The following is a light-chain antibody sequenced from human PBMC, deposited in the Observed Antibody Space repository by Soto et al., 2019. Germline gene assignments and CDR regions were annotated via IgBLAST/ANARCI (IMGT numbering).Light chain of an antibody. V-gene: IGKV1-5*03. Sequence: DIQMTQSPSTLSASVGDRVTITCRASQSISSWLAWYQQKPGKAPKLLIYKASSLQSGVTSRFSGSGSGTEFTLTISSLQPDDFAAYYCQQCSSYPWTFGQGTKVEIK. CDR1: QSISSW. CDR2: KAS. CDR3: QQCSSYPWT. J-gene: IGKJ1*01.